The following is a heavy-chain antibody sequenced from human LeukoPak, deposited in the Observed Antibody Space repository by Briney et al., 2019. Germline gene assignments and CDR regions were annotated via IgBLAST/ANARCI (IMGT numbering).Heavy chain of an antibody. CDR2: IYSDGTT. CDR3: TRRYYHDSSGNYYGDY. D-gene: IGHD3-22*01. Sequence: GGSLRLSCAASGFTVSNNYMSWVRQAPGKKLEWVSDIYSDGTTFYADSVKGRFTISRDNSKNTLYLQMNSLRAEDTAVYYCTRRYYHDSSGNYYGDYWGQGTRVTVSS. V-gene: IGHV3-53*01. CDR1: GFTVSNNY. J-gene: IGHJ4*02.